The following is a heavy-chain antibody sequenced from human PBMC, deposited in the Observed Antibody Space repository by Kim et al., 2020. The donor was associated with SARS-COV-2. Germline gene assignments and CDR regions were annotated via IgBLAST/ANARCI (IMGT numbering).Heavy chain of an antibody. Sequence: SETLSLTCSVSGDSISTTTYYWGWVRQPPGKGLEWIGSLYYTGTTHYIPSLKSRITISVDTSRNQFSLRLSSVTAADTAVYYCARHSPLVRGIVPGWFDPWGQGTLVTVSS. J-gene: IGHJ5*02. CDR2: LYYTGTT. CDR3: ARHSPLVRGIVPGWFDP. D-gene: IGHD3-10*01. V-gene: IGHV4-39*01. CDR1: GDSISTTTYY.